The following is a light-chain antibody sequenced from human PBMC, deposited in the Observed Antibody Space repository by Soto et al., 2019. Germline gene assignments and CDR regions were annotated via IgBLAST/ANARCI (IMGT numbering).Light chain of an antibody. CDR1: QSVADN. V-gene: IGKV3-15*01. J-gene: IGKJ5*01. Sequence: EVVMTQSPATLSVSPGERFTLSCMSSQSVADNLAWFQQKPGQGPRLLIYGASTRATGIPARFSGSGSETDFTLTVSSLRSEDSAVYYCQQYNYWPITFGQGTRLEIK. CDR3: QQYNYWPIT. CDR2: GAS.